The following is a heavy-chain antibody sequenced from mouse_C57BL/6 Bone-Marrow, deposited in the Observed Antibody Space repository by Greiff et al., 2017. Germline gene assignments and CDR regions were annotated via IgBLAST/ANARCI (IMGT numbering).Heavy chain of an antibody. CDR2: ISSGGSYT. CDR3: ARRGVVALDY. D-gene: IGHD1-1*01. J-gene: IGHJ2*01. Sequence: DVQLQESGGDLVKPGGSLKLSCAASGFTFSSYGMSWVRQTPDKRLEWVATISSGGSYTYYPDSVKGRFTISRDNAKNTLYLQMSSLKSEDTAMYYCARRGVVALDYWGQGTTRTVSS. V-gene: IGHV5-6*01. CDR1: GFTFSSYG.